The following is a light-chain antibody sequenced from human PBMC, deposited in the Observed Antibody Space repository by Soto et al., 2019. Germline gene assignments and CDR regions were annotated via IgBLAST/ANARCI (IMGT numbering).Light chain of an antibody. CDR1: SSDVGGYNY. CDR2: EVS. V-gene: IGLV2-14*01. J-gene: IGLJ2*01. CDR3: SSYTSSSTLVV. Sequence: QSARTQPASVSWSPGQSITISCTGTSSDVGGYNYVSWYQQHPGKAPKLMIYEVSNRPSGVSNRFSGSKSGNTASLTISGLQAEDEAYYYCSSYTSSSTLVVFGGGTKLTFL.